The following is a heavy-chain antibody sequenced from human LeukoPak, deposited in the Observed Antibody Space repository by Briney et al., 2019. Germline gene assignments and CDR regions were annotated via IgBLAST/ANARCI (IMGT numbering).Heavy chain of an antibody. J-gene: IGHJ3*02. Sequence: GASVNVSCKASAYTFTSYGINWVRQAPGQGLEWMGWISAYNGNTNYAQNLQGRGPMTTDTSTNTAYTELNSLKSAETAGYYCASDPYAYDPKDKDAFDIWGKGTMVTVSS. CDR2: ISAYNGNT. CDR1: AYTFTSYG. V-gene: IGHV1-18*01. D-gene: IGHD3-16*01. CDR3: ASDPYAYDPKDKDAFDI.